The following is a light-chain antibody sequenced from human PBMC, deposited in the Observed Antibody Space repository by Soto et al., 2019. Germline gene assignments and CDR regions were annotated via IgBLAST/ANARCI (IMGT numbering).Light chain of an antibody. CDR2: AAS. CDR3: HQTAANPWT. V-gene: IGKV1-39*01. J-gene: IGKJ1*01. CDR1: QSISSY. Sequence: IRMTQSPSSLSASTGDRVTITCRASQSISSYLNWYQKKPGKAPKLLIHAASSLHSGVPSTFSGSGSGTDFALTISSLQPEDFATYYCHQTAANPWTFAQGTKVDIK.